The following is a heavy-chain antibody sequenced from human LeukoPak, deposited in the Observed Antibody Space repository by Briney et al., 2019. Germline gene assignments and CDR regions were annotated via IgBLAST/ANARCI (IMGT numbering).Heavy chain of an antibody. Sequence: PGGSLRLSCAASGFTFSSCAMSWVRQAPGKGLEWVSAISGSGGSTYYADSVKGRFTISRDNSKNTLYLQTNSLRAEDTAVYYCARNPGPITIYLGIDYWGQGTLVTVSS. D-gene: IGHD3-9*01. CDR3: ARNPGPITIYLGIDY. V-gene: IGHV3-23*01. CDR2: ISGSGGST. CDR1: GFTFSSCA. J-gene: IGHJ4*02.